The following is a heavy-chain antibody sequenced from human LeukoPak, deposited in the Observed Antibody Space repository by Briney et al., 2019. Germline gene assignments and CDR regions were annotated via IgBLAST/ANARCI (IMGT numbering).Heavy chain of an antibody. CDR2: IIPIFHTS. J-gene: IGHJ4*02. CDR1: GGTFSSYA. D-gene: IGHD3-10*01. CDR3: AIMSGSYFVRIDY. Sequence: ASVKVSCKASGGTFSSYAFSWVRQAPGQGLEWMGGIIPIFHTSYYPQKFQGRVTITADESTSTVYMDLSSLRSEDTALYYCAIMSGSYFVRIDYWGQGTLVIVSS. V-gene: IGHV1-69*13.